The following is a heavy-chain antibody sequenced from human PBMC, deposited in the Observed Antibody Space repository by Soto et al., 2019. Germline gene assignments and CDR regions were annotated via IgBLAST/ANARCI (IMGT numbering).Heavy chain of an antibody. CDR2: IYTSGST. Sequence: SETLSLTCTVSGGSISSYYWSWIRQPAGKGLEWIGRIYTSGSTNYNPSLKSRVTMSVDTSRNHISLKLSPVTAADTAEYYCARDTPLRFLEWTTPHYYGMDVWGQGTTVTVSS. V-gene: IGHV4-4*07. J-gene: IGHJ6*02. CDR1: GGSISSYY. D-gene: IGHD3-3*01. CDR3: ARDTPLRFLEWTTPHYYGMDV.